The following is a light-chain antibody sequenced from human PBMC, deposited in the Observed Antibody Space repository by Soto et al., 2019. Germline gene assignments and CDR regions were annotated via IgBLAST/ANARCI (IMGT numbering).Light chain of an antibody. CDR3: CSSAPGGINV. J-gene: IGLJ1*01. CDR1: SSDVGAYNL. CDR2: DGS. Sequence: QSVLTQPGSVSGSPGQSITSSCTGTSSDVGAYNLVSWYQHHPGKAPQLLIYDGSERPSGVSNRFSGSKSGHTASLTISGLQAEDEADYYCCSSAPGGINVFGNRTKLTVL. V-gene: IGLV2-23*01.